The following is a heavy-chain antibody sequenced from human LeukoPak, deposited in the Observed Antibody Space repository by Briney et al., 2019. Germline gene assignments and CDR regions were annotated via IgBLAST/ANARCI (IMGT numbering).Heavy chain of an antibody. CDR1: GFTFSTYD. Sequence: GGSLRLSCAASGFTFSTYDMSWVRQVSGKGLEWVSGISESGGSTYYADSVKGRFTSSRDNSKNTLYLQMNNLRAEDTAAYYCAKGSFWGQGTLVTVSS. V-gene: IGHV3-23*01. D-gene: IGHD3-10*01. CDR3: AKGSF. J-gene: IGHJ4*02. CDR2: ISESGGST.